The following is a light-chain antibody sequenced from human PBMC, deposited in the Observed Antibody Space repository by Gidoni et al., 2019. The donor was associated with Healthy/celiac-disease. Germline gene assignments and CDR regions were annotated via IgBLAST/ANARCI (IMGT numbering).Light chain of an antibody. V-gene: IGLV1-51*01. Sequence: QSVLPQPPSVSAAPGQKVTISCSGSSSNIGDNYVSWYQQLPGTAPQLLIYDNNKRPAGMPDRFSGAKSGSSATLGITGRQTGDEADYYCGTWDTSLSAGVFGGGSKLTVL. CDR1: SSNIGDNY. J-gene: IGLJ2*01. CDR2: DNN. CDR3: GTWDTSLSAGV.